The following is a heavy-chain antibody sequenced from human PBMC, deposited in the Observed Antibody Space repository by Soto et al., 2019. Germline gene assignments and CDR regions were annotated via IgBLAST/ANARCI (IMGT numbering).Heavy chain of an antibody. D-gene: IGHD6-13*01. CDR2: IISSSSTI. CDR1: GFTFSSYR. Sequence: PGGSLILSCAASGFTFSSYRMNWVRQAPGKGLEWVSYIISSSSTIYYADSVKGRFTISRDNAKNSLYLQMNSLRAEDTAVYYCARHPERIAEIGWFDPWGQGT. CDR3: ARHPERIAEIGWFDP. V-gene: IGHV3-48*01. J-gene: IGHJ5*02.